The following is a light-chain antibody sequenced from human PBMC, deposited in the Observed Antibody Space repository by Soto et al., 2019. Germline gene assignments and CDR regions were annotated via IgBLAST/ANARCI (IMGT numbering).Light chain of an antibody. CDR1: QSVSSSY. V-gene: IGKV3-20*01. CDR2: GAS. J-gene: IGKJ1*01. CDR3: QQFGSSSWT. Sequence: ESVLTQSPGTLSLSPGEKATLSCRASQSVSSSYLAWYQQTPGQAPRLLIYGASSRATGIPDRLSGSGSGTDVIVTVSRLDPESFVVYYCQQFGSSSWTFGQGTKVEIK.